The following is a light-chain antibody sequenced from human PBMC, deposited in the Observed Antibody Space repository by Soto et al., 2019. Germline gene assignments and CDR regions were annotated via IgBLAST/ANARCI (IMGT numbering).Light chain of an antibody. J-gene: IGKJ5*01. Sequence: EIVLTQSPATLSLSPGERATLSCRASQSVGSYLAWYQQKPGQAPRLLIYDAFNRAPGIPARFSGGGSGTDFTLTISSLEPEDFAVYYCQQRSNWPPITFG. CDR3: QQRSNWPPIT. V-gene: IGKV3-11*01. CDR2: DAF. CDR1: QSVGSY.